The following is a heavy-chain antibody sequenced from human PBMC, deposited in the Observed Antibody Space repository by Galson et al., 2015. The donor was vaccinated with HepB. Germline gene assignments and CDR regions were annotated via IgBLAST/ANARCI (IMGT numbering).Heavy chain of an antibody. CDR3: TRDRSYSSDSFPAY. CDR1: GFSFSNYA. D-gene: IGHD3-22*01. Sequence: SLRLSCAASGFSFSNYAMHWVRQAPGKGLEWVALRSYDGSNESYVDSVKGRFTIPRDNSKNTLYLQMNSLRAEDTAVYYCTRDRSYSSDSFPAYWGQGTLVTVSS. J-gene: IGHJ4*02. CDR2: RSYDGSNE. V-gene: IGHV3-30*04.